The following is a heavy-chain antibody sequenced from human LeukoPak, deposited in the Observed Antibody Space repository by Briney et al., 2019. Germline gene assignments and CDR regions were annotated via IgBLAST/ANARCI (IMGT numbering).Heavy chain of an antibody. CDR3: ARGPLYSPYYYYGMDV. Sequence: PSETLSLACAVYGGSFSGYYWSWIRQPPGKGLEWIGEINHSGSTNYNPSLKSRVTISVDTSKNQFSLKLSSVTAADTAVYYCARGPLYSPYYYYGMDVWGKGTTVTVSS. CDR2: INHSGST. CDR1: GGSFSGYY. V-gene: IGHV4-34*01. J-gene: IGHJ6*04. D-gene: IGHD2-2*02.